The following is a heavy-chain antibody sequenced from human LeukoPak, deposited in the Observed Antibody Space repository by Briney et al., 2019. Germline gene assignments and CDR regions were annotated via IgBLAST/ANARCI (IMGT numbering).Heavy chain of an antibody. J-gene: IGHJ4*02. CDR1: GGSISSYY. CDR3: ARGYYDSSGYYPY. D-gene: IGHD3-22*01. V-gene: IGHV4-59*01. CDR2: IYYSGST. Sequence: SETLSLTCTVSGGSISSYYWSWIRQPPGKGLEWIGYIYYSGSTNYNPFLKSRVTISVDTSKNQFSLKLSSVTAADTAVYYCARGYYDSSGYYPYWGQGTLVTVSS.